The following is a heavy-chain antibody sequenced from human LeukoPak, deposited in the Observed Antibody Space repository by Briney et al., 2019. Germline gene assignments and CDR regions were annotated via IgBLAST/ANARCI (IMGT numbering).Heavy chain of an antibody. D-gene: IGHD3-22*01. J-gene: IGHJ5*02. CDR1: GFTFSNAW. Sequence: GGSLRLSCATSGFTFSNAWMNWVRQAPGKGLEWVGRSRSNSDGGTIDYAAPVKGRFTLSRDDSKNTLYLQMNSLQTEDTAMYYCATDFYDTTWGQGTLVTVSS. CDR3: ATDFYDTT. CDR2: SRSNSDGGTI. V-gene: IGHV3-15*07.